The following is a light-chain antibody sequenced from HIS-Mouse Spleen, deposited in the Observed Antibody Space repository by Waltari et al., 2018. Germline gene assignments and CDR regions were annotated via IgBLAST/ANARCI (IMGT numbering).Light chain of an antibody. Sequence: IRMTQSPSSLSASTGDRVTIPCRASQGISSYLAWYQQKPGKAPKLLIYAAATLQSGVPSMFSGSGAGTDFTLTISCLQSEDFATYYCQQYYSYPLTFGGGTKVEIK. CDR1: QGISSY. J-gene: IGKJ4*01. CDR2: AAA. V-gene: IGKV1-8*01. CDR3: QQYYSYPLT.